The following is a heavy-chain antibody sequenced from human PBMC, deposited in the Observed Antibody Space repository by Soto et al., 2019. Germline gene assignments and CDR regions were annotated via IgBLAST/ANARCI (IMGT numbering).Heavy chain of an antibody. D-gene: IGHD6-19*01. J-gene: IGHJ6*02. CDR1: GYTFTSYY. V-gene: IGHV1-46*01. CDR2: INPSGGST. Sequence: ASVKVSCKASGYTFTSYYMHWVRQAPGQGLEWMGIINPSGGSTSYAQKFQGRVTMTRDTSTSTVYMELSSLRSEDTAVYYCARERAVAGTVYYGMDVWGQGTTVPS. CDR3: ARERAVAGTVYYGMDV.